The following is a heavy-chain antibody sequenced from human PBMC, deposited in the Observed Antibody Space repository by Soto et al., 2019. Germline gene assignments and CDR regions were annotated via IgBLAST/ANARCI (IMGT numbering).Heavy chain of an antibody. CDR2: INPSGGST. CDR1: GYTFTSYY. CDR3: ARDGPYISGSHNWFDP. Sequence: GPSVKVSCKASGYTFTSYYMHWVRQAPGQGLEWMGIINPSGGSTSYAQKFQGRVTMTRDTSTSTVYMELSSLRSEDTAVYYCARDGPYISGSHNWFDPWGQGTLVTVSS. J-gene: IGHJ5*02. V-gene: IGHV1-46*01. D-gene: IGHD6-19*01.